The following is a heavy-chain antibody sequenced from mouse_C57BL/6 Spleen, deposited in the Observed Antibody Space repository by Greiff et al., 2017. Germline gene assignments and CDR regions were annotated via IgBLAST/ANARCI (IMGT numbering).Heavy chain of an antibody. D-gene: IGHD3-3*01. V-gene: IGHV1-80*01. CDR3: ARADSSVYFDY. J-gene: IGHJ2*01. CDR1: GYAFSSYW. Sequence: QVQLKESGAELVKPGASVKISCKASGYAFSSYWMNWVKQRPGKGLEWIGQIYPGDGDTNYNGKFKGKATLTADKSSSTAYMQLRSLTSVDSAVYVCARADSSVYFDYWGQGTTLTVSS. CDR2: IYPGDGDT.